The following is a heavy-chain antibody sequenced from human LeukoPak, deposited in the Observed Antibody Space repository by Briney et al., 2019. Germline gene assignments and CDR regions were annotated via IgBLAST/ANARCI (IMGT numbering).Heavy chain of an antibody. Sequence: GGSLRLSCAASGFTFSSCAMHWVRQAPGKGLEWVAVISYDGSNKYYADSVKGRFTISRDNSKNTLYLQMNSLRAEDTAVYYCARAREYYYGMDVWGQGTTVTVSS. CDR3: ARAREYYYGMDV. J-gene: IGHJ6*02. CDR1: GFTFSSCA. V-gene: IGHV3-30*04. CDR2: ISYDGSNK.